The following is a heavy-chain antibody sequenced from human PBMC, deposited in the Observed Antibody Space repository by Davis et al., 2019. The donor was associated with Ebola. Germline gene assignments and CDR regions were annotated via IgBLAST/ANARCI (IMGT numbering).Heavy chain of an antibody. J-gene: IGHJ5*02. CDR2: INAGNGNT. CDR3: ARGKWFDP. Sequence: AASVKVSCKASGYTFTSYDINWVRQATGQRLEWMGWINAGNGNTKYSQKFQGRVTITRDTSASTAYMELSGLRFDDTAVYYCARGKWFDPWGQGTLVSVTS. CDR1: GYTFTSYD. V-gene: IGHV1-3*01.